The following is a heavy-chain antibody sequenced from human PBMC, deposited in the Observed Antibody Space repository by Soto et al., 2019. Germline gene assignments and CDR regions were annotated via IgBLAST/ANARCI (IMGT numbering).Heavy chain of an antibody. J-gene: IGHJ4*02. V-gene: IGHV3-30-3*01. CDR1: GFTFSNYA. CDR2: ISKDGNSK. Sequence: QVQLVESGGGVVQPGRSLRLSCAASGFTFSNYAIHWVRQAPGKGLEWVTIISKDGNSKHYADSVKGRFTISRDNSKNTLFLQMNSLTAEDTALYYCARDPQGSYCYIDYWGQGTPVTVSS. CDR3: ARDPQGSYCYIDY. D-gene: IGHD3-10*01.